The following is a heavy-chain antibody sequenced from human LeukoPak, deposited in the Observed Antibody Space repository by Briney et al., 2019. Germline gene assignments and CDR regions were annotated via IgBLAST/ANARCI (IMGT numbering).Heavy chain of an antibody. CDR3: ARDRLSSSWYVTGYYYYGMDV. J-gene: IGHJ6*02. CDR1: GDSVSSNSAA. Sequence: SQTLSLTCAIYGDSVSSNSAAWNWIRQSPSRGLEWLGRTYYRSKWYNDYAVSVKSRITINPDTSKNQFSLQLNSVTPEDTAVYYCARDRLSSSWYVTGYYYYGMDVWGQGTTVTVSS. V-gene: IGHV6-1*01. D-gene: IGHD6-13*01. CDR2: TYYRSKWYN.